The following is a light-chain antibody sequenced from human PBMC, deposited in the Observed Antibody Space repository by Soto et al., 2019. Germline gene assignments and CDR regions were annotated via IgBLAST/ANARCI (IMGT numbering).Light chain of an antibody. Sequence: DIVMTQSPDSLAVSLGERATINCKSNQSVFSNCKNRNHLRWYQQKPGQPPKLLIYWATTRESGVPDGFSGSGSGTDFTLTVSGLQAEDVAIYYCHQYFRSPLTFGGGTKGGYQ. CDR2: WAT. CDR3: HQYFRSPLT. J-gene: IGKJ4*01. CDR1: QSVFSNCKNRNH. V-gene: IGKV4-1*01.